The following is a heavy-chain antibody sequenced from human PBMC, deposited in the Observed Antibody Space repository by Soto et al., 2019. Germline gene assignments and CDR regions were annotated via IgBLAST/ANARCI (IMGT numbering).Heavy chain of an antibody. Sequence: SETLSLTCTVSGGSISSGDYYWSWIRQPPGKGLEWIGYIYYSGSTYYNPSLKSRVTISVDTSKNQFSLKLSSVTAADTAVYYCARDIVATIGPHWFDPWGQGTLVTVSS. D-gene: IGHD5-12*01. J-gene: IGHJ5*02. V-gene: IGHV4-30-4*01. CDR2: IYYSGST. CDR3: ARDIVATIGPHWFDP. CDR1: GGSISSGDYY.